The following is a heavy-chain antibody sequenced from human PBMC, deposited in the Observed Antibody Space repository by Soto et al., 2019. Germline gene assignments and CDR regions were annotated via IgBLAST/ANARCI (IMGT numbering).Heavy chain of an antibody. Sequence: GGSLRLSCAASGFVFNNYGMHWVRQAPGKGLDWVAAISYDGSYKFYADSEQGRFTISRDNSKNTLYLQMNSLRSEDTAVYYCAKDLFLLRNNYNFVDYWGQGVLVTVSS. J-gene: IGHJ4*02. V-gene: IGHV3-30*18. CDR2: ISYDGSYK. CDR1: GFVFNNYG. D-gene: IGHD4-4*01. CDR3: AKDLFLLRNNYNFVDY.